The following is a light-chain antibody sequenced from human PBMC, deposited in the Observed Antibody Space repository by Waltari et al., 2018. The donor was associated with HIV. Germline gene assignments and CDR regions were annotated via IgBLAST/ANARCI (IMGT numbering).Light chain of an antibody. Sequence: DIQLTQSPSLLSVSVGDRVTITCRTCQGISSHLAWYQQKPGKAPKLLIYAASTLQSGVPSRFSGSGSGTEFTLTIDSLQPEDFATYYCQQLDSYPQITFGEGTKVEVK. J-gene: IGKJ4*01. CDR2: AAS. V-gene: IGKV1-9*01. CDR1: QGISSH. CDR3: QQLDSYPQIT.